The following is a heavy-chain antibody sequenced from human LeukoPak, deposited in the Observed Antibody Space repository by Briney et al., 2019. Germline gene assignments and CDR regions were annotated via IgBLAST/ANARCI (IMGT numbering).Heavy chain of an antibody. D-gene: IGHD2-15*01. Sequence: GESLKISCKGSGYSFTSYWIGWVRQMPGKGLEWMGIIYPGDSDTRYSPSFQGQVTISADKSISTAYLQWSSLKASDTAMYYCARHLYCSGGSCPNFDYWGQGTLVTVSP. CDR3: ARHLYCSGGSCPNFDY. CDR1: GYSFTSYW. J-gene: IGHJ4*02. CDR2: IYPGDSDT. V-gene: IGHV5-51*01.